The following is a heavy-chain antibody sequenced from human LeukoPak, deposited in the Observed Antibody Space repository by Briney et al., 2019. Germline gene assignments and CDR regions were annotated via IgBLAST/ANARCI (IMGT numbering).Heavy chain of an antibody. CDR3: ARADYYDSSGYYDY. J-gene: IGHJ4*02. D-gene: IGHD3-22*01. CDR1: GYTFTSYG. CDR2: ISAYNGNT. Sequence: ASVRVSCKASGYTFTSYGISWVRQAPGQGLEWMGWISAYNGNTNYAQKLQGRVTMTTDTSTSTAYMELRSLRSDDTAVYYCARADYYDSSGYYDYWGQGTLVTVSS. V-gene: IGHV1-18*01.